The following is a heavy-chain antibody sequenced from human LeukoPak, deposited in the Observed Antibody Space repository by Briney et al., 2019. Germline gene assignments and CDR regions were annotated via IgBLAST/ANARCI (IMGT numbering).Heavy chain of an antibody. CDR1: GFTFSSYS. D-gene: IGHD6-13*01. V-gene: IGHV3-21*01. CDR2: ISSSSSYI. CDR3: AREAAAANPF. J-gene: IGHJ4*02. Sequence: PGGSLRHSCAASGFTFSSYSMNWVRQAPGKGLEWVSSISSSSSYIYYADSVKGRFTISRDNAKNSLYLQMNSLRAEDTAVYYCAREAAAANPFWGQGTLVTVSS.